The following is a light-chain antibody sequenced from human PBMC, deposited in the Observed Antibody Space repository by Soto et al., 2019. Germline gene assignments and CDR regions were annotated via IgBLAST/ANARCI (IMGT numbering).Light chain of an antibody. J-gene: IGKJ5*01. CDR1: QSVNTY. CDR2: EAS. CDR3: QHRGT. Sequence: EIVLTQSPATLSLSLGERATLSCKASQSVNTYVGWYQPKPGQAPRLLISEASDRATGIPARFSGSGSGTDITLTISSLEPEDFAVYHCQHRGTFGQGTRLEIK. V-gene: IGKV3-11*01.